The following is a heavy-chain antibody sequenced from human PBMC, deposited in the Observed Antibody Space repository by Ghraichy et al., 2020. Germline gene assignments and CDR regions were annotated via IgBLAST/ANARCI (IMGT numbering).Heavy chain of an antibody. CDR2: ISGSGHDT. V-gene: IGHV3-23*01. D-gene: IGHD1-26*01. J-gene: IGHJ1*01. CDR3: AKDGGEGWELRTKYFQN. CDR1: GFTFSSYA. Sequence: GGSLRLSCAASGFTFSSYAMTWVRQAPGKGPEWVSVISGSGHDTYYADSVKGRFTISRDNSKDTLYLLINSLRTEDTAVYYCAKDGGEGWELRTKYFQNWGQGALVTVSS.